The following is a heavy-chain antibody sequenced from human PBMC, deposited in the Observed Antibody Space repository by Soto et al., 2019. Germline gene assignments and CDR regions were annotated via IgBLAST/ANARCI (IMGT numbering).Heavy chain of an antibody. J-gene: IGHJ4*02. V-gene: IGHV3-48*01. CDR1: GFTFSSYS. CDR3: ARDLRGTVTPYYFDY. CDR2: ISSSSTI. Sequence: EVQLVESGGGLVQPGGSLRLSCAASGFTFSSYSMNWVRQAPGKGLEWVSYISSSSTIYYADSVKGRFTISRDNAKNSLYLQMNSLRAEDTAVYYCARDLRGTVTPYYFDYWGQGTLVTVSS. D-gene: IGHD4-17*01.